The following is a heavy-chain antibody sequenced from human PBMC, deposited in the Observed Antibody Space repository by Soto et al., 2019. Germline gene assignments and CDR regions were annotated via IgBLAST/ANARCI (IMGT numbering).Heavy chain of an antibody. CDR1: GSIFSGYG. J-gene: IGHJ4*02. CDR3: ASDGNGGPVFRGSCDY. V-gene: IGHV3-33*01. CDR2: IWYDGSNK. D-gene: IGHD2-8*01. Sequence: QKYLVESGGGVVQPGGSLRLSCVASGSIFSGYGMHWVRQAPGKGLEWVAVIWYDGSNKYYADSVKGRFTISRDNSKNMLYLQMDSLSAEDKAVDYCASDGNGGPVFRGSCDYWGQGTLVTVSS.